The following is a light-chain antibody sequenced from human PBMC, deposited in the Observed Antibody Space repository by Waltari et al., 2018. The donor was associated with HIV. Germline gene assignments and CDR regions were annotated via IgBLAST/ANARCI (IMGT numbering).Light chain of an antibody. V-gene: IGKV1-13*02. CDR2: DAS. CDR3: QQSST. J-gene: IGKJ3*01. Sequence: AIHLTQSPSSLSASVGDRVSVTCRASEAIGTALAWYQQKPGKPPNLLIYDASTLESGIPARFRGSGSGTSFTLTISSLQPEDFATYYCQQSSTFGPGTKVDIE. CDR1: EAIGTA.